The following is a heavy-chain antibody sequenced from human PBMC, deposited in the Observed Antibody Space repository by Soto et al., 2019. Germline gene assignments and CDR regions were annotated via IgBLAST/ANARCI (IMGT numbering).Heavy chain of an antibody. CDR2: IGTAGDT. Sequence: GGSLRLSCAASGFTFSRYDMNWVRQATGKGLEWVSAIGTAGDTYYPGSVKGRFTISRENAKNSLYLQMNSLRAEDTAVYYCARCIEAAGYRGYYYGMDVWGQGTTVTVSS. CDR3: ARCIEAAGYRGYYYGMDV. D-gene: IGHD6-13*01. V-gene: IGHV3-13*01. J-gene: IGHJ6*02. CDR1: GFTFSRYD.